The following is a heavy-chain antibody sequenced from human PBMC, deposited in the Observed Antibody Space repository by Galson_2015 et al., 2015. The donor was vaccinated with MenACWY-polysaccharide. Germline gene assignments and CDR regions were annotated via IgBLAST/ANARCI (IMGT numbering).Heavy chain of an antibody. CDR2: ISYDGSNK. Sequence: SLRLSCAASGFTFSSYGMHWVRQAPGKGLEWVAVISYDGSNKYYPDSVKGRFTISRDNSKNTLYLQMNSLRAEDTAVYYCAKDGYYDFWSGYPWYYYGMDVWGQGTTVTVS. CDR3: AKDGYYDFWSGYPWYYYGMDV. V-gene: IGHV3-30*18. D-gene: IGHD3-3*01. J-gene: IGHJ6*02. CDR1: GFTFSSYG.